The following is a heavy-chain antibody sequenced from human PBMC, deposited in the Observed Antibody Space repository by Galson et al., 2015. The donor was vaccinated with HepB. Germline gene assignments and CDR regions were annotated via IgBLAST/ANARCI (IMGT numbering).Heavy chain of an antibody. Sequence: SVKVSCKASGYTFTGYYIHWVRQAPGQGLEWMGWINPDSGGTKYAQKFQGRVTMTGDTSITTAYMELSSLRSDDTAVYYCARWEWLLSFDYWGQGTLVTVSS. CDR2: INPDSGGT. CDR1: GYTFTGYY. V-gene: IGHV1-2*02. CDR3: ARWEWLLSFDY. D-gene: IGHD3-3*01. J-gene: IGHJ4*02.